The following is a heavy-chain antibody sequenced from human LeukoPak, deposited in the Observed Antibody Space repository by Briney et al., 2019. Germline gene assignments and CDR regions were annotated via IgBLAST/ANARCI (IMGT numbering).Heavy chain of an antibody. J-gene: IGHJ4*02. Sequence: PSETLSLTCAVSGGSISSGGYSWTWIRQPSGKGLECIGHIYYSGSTYYNPSLKSRVTISLDTSKNQFSLRLSSVTAADTAMYYCARGGYSYGYGHWGQGTLVTVSS. CDR1: GGSISSGGYS. CDR3: ARGGYSYGYGH. CDR2: IYYSGST. V-gene: IGHV4-30-4*07. D-gene: IGHD5-18*01.